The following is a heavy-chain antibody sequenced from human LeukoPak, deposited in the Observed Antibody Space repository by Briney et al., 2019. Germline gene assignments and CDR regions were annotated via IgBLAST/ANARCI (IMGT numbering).Heavy chain of an antibody. CDR1: GFTFSSYA. D-gene: IGHD3-9*01. Sequence: GGSLRLSCAASGFTFSSYAMSWVRQAPGKGLEWVSGISGSGKSTYYADSVKGRFTISRDNSKNTLYLQMNSLRAEDTAVYYCAREGPGRTGYASFDYWGQGTLVTVSS. CDR3: AREGPGRTGYASFDY. CDR2: ISGSGKST. J-gene: IGHJ4*02. V-gene: IGHV3-23*01.